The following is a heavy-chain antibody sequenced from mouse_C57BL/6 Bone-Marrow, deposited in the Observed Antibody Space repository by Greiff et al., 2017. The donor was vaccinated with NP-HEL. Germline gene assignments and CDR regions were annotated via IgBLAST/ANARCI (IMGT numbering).Heavy chain of an antibody. V-gene: IGHV5-16*01. CDR3: AREGGLRRRTYAMDY. Sequence: EVMLVESEGGLVQPGSSMKLSCTASGFTFSDYYMAWVRQVPEKGLEWVANINHDGSSTYYLDPLKSRFIISRDNAKNTLYLQMRSLKSEDTATYYCAREGGLRRRTYAMDYWDRGTSVTV. CDR1: GFTFSDYY. D-gene: IGHD2-4*01. CDR2: INHDGSST. J-gene: IGHJ4*01.